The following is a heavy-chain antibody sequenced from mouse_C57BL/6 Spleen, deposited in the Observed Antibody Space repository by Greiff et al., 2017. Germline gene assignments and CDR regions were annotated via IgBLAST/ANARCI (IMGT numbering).Heavy chain of an antibody. CDR1: GYAFSSSW. Sequence: QVQLQQSGPELVKPGASVKISCKASGYAFSSSWMNWVKQRPGKGLEWIGRIYPGDGDTNYNGKFKGKATLTADKTSSTAYMQLSSLTSEDSAVYFCARDGRRYYFDYWGQGTTLTVSS. D-gene: IGHD1-2*01. J-gene: IGHJ2*01. V-gene: IGHV1-82*01. CDR2: IYPGDGDT. CDR3: ARDGRRYYFDY.